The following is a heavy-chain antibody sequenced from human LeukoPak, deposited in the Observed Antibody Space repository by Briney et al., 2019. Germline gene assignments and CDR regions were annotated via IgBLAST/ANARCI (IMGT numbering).Heavy chain of an antibody. Sequence: SETLSLTCAVSGGSIGSSSYYWGWIRQPPGKHLEWIGTIYYDGNTFYNPSLKSRVTISVDMSKNQFSLKLSSVTAADTAIYYCAAENGNFWIGYHYFEDWGQGTLVSVSS. CDR3: AAENGNFWIGYHYFED. D-gene: IGHD3-3*01. CDR2: IYYDGNT. CDR1: GGSIGSSSYY. V-gene: IGHV4-39*01. J-gene: IGHJ4*02.